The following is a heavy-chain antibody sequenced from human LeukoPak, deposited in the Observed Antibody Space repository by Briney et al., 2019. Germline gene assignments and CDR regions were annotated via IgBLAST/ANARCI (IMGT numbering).Heavy chain of an antibody. V-gene: IGHV4-59*04. J-gene: IGHJ4*02. Sequence: SETLSLTCTVSGGSISSYYWSWIRQPPGKGLEWIGYIYYSGSTYYNPSLKSRVTISVDTSKNQFSLKLSSVTAADTAVYYCARPYYDSSGFDYWGQGTLVTVSS. CDR2: IYYSGST. CDR3: ARPYYDSSGFDY. CDR1: GGSISSYY. D-gene: IGHD3-22*01.